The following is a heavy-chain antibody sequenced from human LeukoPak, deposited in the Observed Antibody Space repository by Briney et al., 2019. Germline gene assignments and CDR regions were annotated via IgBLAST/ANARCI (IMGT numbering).Heavy chain of an antibody. CDR2: IYYSGST. CDR1: GGSISSSSYY. V-gene: IGHV4-39*07. D-gene: IGHD6-6*01. CDR3: ARDLGPSIAAPGYMDV. J-gene: IGHJ6*03. Sequence: PSETLSLTCTVSGGSISSSSYYWGWIRQPPGKGLEWIGSIYYSGSTYYNPSLKSRVTISVDTSKNQFSLKLSSVTAADTAVYYCARDLGPSIAAPGYMDVWGKGTTVTVSS.